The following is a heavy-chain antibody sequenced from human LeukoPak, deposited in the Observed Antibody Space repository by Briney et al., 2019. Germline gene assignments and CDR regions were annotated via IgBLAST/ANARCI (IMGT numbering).Heavy chain of an antibody. D-gene: IGHD4-17*01. CDR3: ASITVTSDAFDI. Sequence: GGSLRLSCAASGFTFSSYAMHWVRQAPGKGPEWVAVISYDGSNKYYADSVKGRFTISRDNSKNTLYLQMNSLRAEDTAVYYCASITVTSDAFDIWGQGTMVTVSS. CDR2: ISYDGSNK. V-gene: IGHV3-30-3*01. J-gene: IGHJ3*02. CDR1: GFTFSSYA.